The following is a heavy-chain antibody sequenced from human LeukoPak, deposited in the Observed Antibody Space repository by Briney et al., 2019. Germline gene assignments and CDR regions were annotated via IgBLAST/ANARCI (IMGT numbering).Heavy chain of an antibody. V-gene: IGHV3-7*01. CDR1: GHTFTDFW. Sequence: PGGSLRLSCAASGHTFTDFWMNWVRLAPGRGLEWLANIKPDGNEKYYVDSVKGRFAISRENAKNEVYLEMNSLRVVDTGGYYCSGRDSSRSPRAYWGQGTLVSVSS. J-gene: IGHJ4*02. CDR2: IKPDGNEK. D-gene: IGHD2-2*01. CDR3: SGRDSSRSPRAY.